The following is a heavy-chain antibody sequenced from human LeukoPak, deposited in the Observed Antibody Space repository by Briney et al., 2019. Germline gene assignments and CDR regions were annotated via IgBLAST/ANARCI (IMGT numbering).Heavy chain of an antibody. Sequence: PGGSPRLSCAASGFTFSNYDMHWVRQAPGKGLEWVAIIQYDGSNKYYADSVKGRFTISRDNSKNTLFLQMNSLRAEDTAVYYCAKDLSGNYYFEYWGQGTLVTVSS. J-gene: IGHJ4*02. CDR2: IQYDGSNK. CDR1: GFTFSNYD. D-gene: IGHD1-26*01. CDR3: AKDLSGNYYFEY. V-gene: IGHV3-30*02.